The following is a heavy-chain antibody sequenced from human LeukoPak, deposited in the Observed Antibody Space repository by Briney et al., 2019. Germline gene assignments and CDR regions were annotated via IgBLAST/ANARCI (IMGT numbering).Heavy chain of an antibody. CDR3: ARTSIADPL. CDR2: IYYSGST. J-gene: IGHJ4*02. D-gene: IGHD6-6*01. Sequence: SETLSLTCTVSGGSISSGAYYWNWIRQHPGKGLEWIGYIYYSGSTYYNPSLKSRVTMSVDTSKNQFSLKLSSVTAADTAVYYCARTSIADPLWGQGVLVTVSS. CDR1: GGSISSGAYY. V-gene: IGHV4-31*03.